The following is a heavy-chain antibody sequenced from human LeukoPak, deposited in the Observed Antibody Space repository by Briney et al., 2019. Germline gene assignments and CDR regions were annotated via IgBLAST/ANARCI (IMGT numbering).Heavy chain of an antibody. J-gene: IGHJ4*02. CDR3: ARARGCSSTSCRYYYFDY. CDR2: INPNSGGT. V-gene: IGHV1-2*06. D-gene: IGHD2-2*01. Sequence: VASVKVSCKASGYTFTGYYMHWVRQAPGQGLEWMGRINPNSGGTNYAQKFQGRVTMTRDTSISTAYMELSRLRSDDTAVYYCARARGCSSTSCRYYYFDYWGQGTLVTVSS. CDR1: GYTFTGYY.